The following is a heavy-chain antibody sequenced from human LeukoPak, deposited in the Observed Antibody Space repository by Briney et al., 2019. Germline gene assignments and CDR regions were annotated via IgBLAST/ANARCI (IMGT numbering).Heavy chain of an antibody. D-gene: IGHD6-19*01. CDR2: ISDSGDRT. J-gene: IGHJ4*02. V-gene: IGHV3-23*01. CDR1: GFAFSSQD. CDR3: AKDARRSSGWYFFDH. Sequence: GGSLRLSCATSGFAFSSQDMGWVRQAPGKGLEWVSAISDSGDRTYYVDSVKGRFTISRDNSKNTLYLQMNSLRADDTAVYYCAKDARRSSGWYFFDHWGQGTLVTVSS.